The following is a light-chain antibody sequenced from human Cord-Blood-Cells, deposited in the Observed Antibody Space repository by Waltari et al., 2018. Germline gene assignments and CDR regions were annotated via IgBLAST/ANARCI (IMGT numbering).Light chain of an antibody. CDR3: QQSYSTPLT. Sequence: DIQMTQSPSSLSASVGDRVTITCRASQSISSYLNWYQQKPGKAPKLRIYAASSLQSVVPSRFSGSGSGTDFTLTISSLQPEDFATYYCQQSYSTPLTFGGGTKVEIK. CDR2: AAS. V-gene: IGKV1-39*01. CDR1: QSISSY. J-gene: IGKJ4*01.